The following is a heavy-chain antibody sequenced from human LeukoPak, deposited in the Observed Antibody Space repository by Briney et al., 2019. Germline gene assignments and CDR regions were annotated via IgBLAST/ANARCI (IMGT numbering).Heavy chain of an antibody. CDR3: ARAGCSSTSCYSHYYYYGMDV. D-gene: IGHD2-2*01. J-gene: IGHJ6*04. CDR1: GGSFSGYY. CDR2: INHSGST. Sequence: SETLSLTCAVYGGSFSGYYWSWIRQPPGKGLEWIGEINHSGSTNYNPSLKSRVTISVDTSKNQFSLKLCSVTAADTAVYYCARAGCSSTSCYSHYYYYGMDVWGKGTTVTVSS. V-gene: IGHV4-34*01.